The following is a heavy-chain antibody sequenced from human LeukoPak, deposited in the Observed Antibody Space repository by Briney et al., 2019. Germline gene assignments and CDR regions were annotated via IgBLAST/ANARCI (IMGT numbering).Heavy chain of an antibody. D-gene: IGHD6-6*01. Sequence: PSQTLSLTCTVSGGSISSGGYYWSWIRQHPGKGLEWIGYTYYSGSTYYNPSLKSRVTISVDTSKNQFSLKLSSVTAADTAVYYCARVVEGRRYYYYYMDVWGKGTTVTVSS. CDR1: GGSISSGGYY. CDR3: ARVVEGRRYYYYYMDV. V-gene: IGHV4-31*03. CDR2: TYYSGST. J-gene: IGHJ6*03.